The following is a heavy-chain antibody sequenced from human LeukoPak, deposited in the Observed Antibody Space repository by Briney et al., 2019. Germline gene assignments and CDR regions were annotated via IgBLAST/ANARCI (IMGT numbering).Heavy chain of an antibody. V-gene: IGHV2-5*02. CDR3: AHSGLDCSITSCYSSAVHNWFDP. CDR2: IYWDDDR. D-gene: IGHD2-2*02. CDR1: GFSLSTSGVG. Sequence: SGPTLVNPTQTLTLTCTYSGFSLSTSGVGVGWIRQPPGKALKWLALIYWDDDRRYSPSLKSRLTITKDTSKNQVVLTLTNMDPVDTATYYCAHSGLDCSITSCYSSAVHNWFDPWGQGTLVSVSS. J-gene: IGHJ5*02.